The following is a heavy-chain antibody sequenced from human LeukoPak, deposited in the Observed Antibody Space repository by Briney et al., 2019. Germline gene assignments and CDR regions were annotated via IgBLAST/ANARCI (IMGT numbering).Heavy chain of an antibody. V-gene: IGHV1-46*01. J-gene: IGHJ5*02. D-gene: IGHD1-26*01. CDR3: ARDRPRAFFDP. CDR2: INPSGGST. Sequence: GASVKVSCTASGYTFTSYYMHWVRQAPGQGLEWMGIINPSGGSTSYAQKFQGRVTMTRDMSTSTVYMELSSLRSEDTAVYYCARDRPRAFFDPWGQGTLVTVSS. CDR1: GYTFTSYY.